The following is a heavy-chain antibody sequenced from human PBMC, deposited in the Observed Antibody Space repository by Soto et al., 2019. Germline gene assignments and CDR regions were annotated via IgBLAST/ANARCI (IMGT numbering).Heavy chain of an antibody. J-gene: IGHJ4*02. V-gene: IGHV4-59*12. Sequence: SXTLSLTCIVSGGSISSYYWSWIRQPPGKGLEWIGYIYYSGTTNYNPSLKSRVTISVDTSKNQFSLKLSSVTAADTAVYYCARAKITGLFDYWGQGPLVTVS. CDR3: ARAKITGLFDY. CDR2: IYYSGTT. D-gene: IGHD2-8*02. CDR1: GGSISSYY.